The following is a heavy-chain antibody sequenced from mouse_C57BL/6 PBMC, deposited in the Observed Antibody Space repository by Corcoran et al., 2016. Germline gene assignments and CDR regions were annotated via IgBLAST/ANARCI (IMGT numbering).Heavy chain of an antibody. CDR2: INPYNGGT. V-gene: IGHV1-19*01. CDR3: ARRYYYYAMDY. D-gene: IGHD1-1*01. J-gene: IGHJ4*01. Sequence: EVQLQQSGPVLVKPGASVKMSCKASGYTFTDYYMNWVKQSHGKSLEWIGVINPYNGGTSYNQKFKGKATLTVDKSSSTAYMELNSLTSEDSAVYYCARRYYYYAMDYWGQGTSVTVSS. CDR1: GYTFTDYY.